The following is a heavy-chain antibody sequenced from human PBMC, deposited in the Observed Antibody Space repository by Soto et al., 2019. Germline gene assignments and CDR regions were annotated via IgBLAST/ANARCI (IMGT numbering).Heavy chain of an antibody. CDR1: GGSLHTTSYS. CDR2: ISSTGST. CDR3: ARDWGYFDWLLSAASAGMAV. D-gene: IGHD3-9*01. J-gene: IGHJ6*02. Sequence: PSETLSLTCTVSGGSLHTTSYSWGWIRQPPGKGLEWIGSISSTGSTYYSPSLKSRVTISVDTSKSSFSLRLNSVTAADTAVYYCARDWGYFDWLLSAASAGMAVWGQGTTVTV. V-gene: IGHV4-39*02.